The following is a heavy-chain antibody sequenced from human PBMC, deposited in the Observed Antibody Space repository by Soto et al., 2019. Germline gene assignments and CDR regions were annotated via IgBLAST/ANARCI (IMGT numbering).Heavy chain of an antibody. CDR3: ARESHVILPGLPWVWYFDI. V-gene: IGHV4-34*01. J-gene: IGHJ2*01. CDR1: GGSFSGYY. CDR2: INDRGSI. Sequence: QVQLQQWGAGPLRPLETLSLTCGVSGGSFSGYYWAWIRQSPGKGLEWIGEINDRGSINYNPSLKSRVSSSVDTSKNHYSLNLRSVTAADTAGYYGARESHVILPGLPWVWYFDIWGRGTLVPVSS. D-gene: IGHD3-9*01.